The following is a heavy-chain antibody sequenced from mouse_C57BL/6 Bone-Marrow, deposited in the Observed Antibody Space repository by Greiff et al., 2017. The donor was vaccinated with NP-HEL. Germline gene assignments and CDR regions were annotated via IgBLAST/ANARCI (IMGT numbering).Heavy chain of an antibody. J-gene: IGHJ4*01. CDR2: INPNNGGT. CDR3: ARGTTVVALDAMDY. D-gene: IGHD1-1*01. V-gene: IGHV1-22*01. Sequence: EVQLQQSGPELVKPGASVKMSCKASGYTFTDYNMHWVKQSHGKSLEWIGYINPNNGGTSSNQKFKGKATLTVNKSSSTAYMKLHSLTSEDSAVDYGARGTTVVALDAMDYWGQGTSVTVSS. CDR1: GYTFTDYN.